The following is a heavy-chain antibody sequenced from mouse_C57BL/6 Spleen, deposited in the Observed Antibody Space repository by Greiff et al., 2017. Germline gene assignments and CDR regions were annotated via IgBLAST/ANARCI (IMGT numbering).Heavy chain of an antibody. CDR3: ARSEGLYYDYDSLAMDY. D-gene: IGHD2-4*01. J-gene: IGHJ4*01. CDR1: GYTFTDHT. Sequence: VQLQESDAELVKPGASVKISCKVSGYTFTDHTIHWMKQRPEQGLAWIGYIYPRDGSTKYNEKFKGTATLTADKSSSTAYMQLNSLTSEDSAVYFCARSEGLYYDYDSLAMDYWGQGTSVTVSS. V-gene: IGHV1-78*01. CDR2: IYPRDGST.